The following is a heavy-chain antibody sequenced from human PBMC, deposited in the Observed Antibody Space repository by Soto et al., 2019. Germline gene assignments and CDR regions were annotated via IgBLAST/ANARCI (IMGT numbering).Heavy chain of an antibody. D-gene: IGHD3-9*01. V-gene: IGHV1-2*04. CDR3: ARDGSLLRYFDWLSSPGGMDV. CDR2: INPNSGGT. CDR1: GYTFTSYG. Sequence: ASVKVSCKASGYTFTSYGISWVRQAPGQGLEWMGWINPNSGGTNYAQKFQGWVTMTRDTSISTAYMELSRLRSDDTAVYYCARDGSLLRYFDWLSSPGGMDVWGQGTTVTVSS. J-gene: IGHJ6*02.